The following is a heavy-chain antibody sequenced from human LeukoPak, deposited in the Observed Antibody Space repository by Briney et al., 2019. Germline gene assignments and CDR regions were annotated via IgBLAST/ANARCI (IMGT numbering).Heavy chain of an antibody. Sequence: SETLSLTCTVSGDSISSYYWSWLRQSPGKGLEWIGFIYYSGNTNYNPSVKSRVTMSVDSSKNQFSLNLSSVTAADTAVYYCARAASGDAVDYYGSGRRFYYYYMDVWGKGTTITISS. J-gene: IGHJ6*03. CDR2: IYYSGNT. V-gene: IGHV4-59*12. CDR1: GDSISSYY. D-gene: IGHD3-10*01. CDR3: ARAASGDAVDYYGSGRRFYYYYMDV.